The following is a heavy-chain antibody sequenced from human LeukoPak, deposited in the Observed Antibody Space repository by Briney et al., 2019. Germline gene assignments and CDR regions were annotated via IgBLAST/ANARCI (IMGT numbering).Heavy chain of an antibody. J-gene: IGHJ5*02. CDR2: VNHSGST. V-gene: IGHV4-34*01. CDR3: ATSTDIVVVPAARGYNWFDP. CDR1: GGSFSGYY. D-gene: IGHD2-2*01. Sequence: PSETLSLTCAVYGGSFSGYYWSWIRQPPGKGLEWIGEVNHSGSTNYNPSLKSRVTISVDTSKNQFSLKLSSVTAADTAVYYCATSTDIVVVPAARGYNWFDPGAREPWSPSPQ.